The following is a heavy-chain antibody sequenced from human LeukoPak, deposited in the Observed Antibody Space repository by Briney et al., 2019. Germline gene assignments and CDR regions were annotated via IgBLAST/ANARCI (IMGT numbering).Heavy chain of an antibody. Sequence: GGSLRLSCAVSGFTFSSYAMSWVRQAPGKGLEWVSSISVSSGHTTYYADSVQGRFTISRDNAKNSLYLQMNSLRAEDTAVYYCARTYYYDSSGYYPDAFDIWGQGTMVTVSS. J-gene: IGHJ3*02. V-gene: IGHV3-23*01. CDR2: ISVSSGHTT. CDR3: ARTYYYDSSGYYPDAFDI. CDR1: GFTFSSYA. D-gene: IGHD3-22*01.